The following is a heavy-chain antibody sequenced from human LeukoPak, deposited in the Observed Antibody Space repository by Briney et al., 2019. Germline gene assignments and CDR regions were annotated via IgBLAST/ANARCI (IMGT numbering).Heavy chain of an antibody. J-gene: IGHJ4*02. V-gene: IGHV1-3*01. CDR3: AREGGAHVIDY. D-gene: IGHD1-26*01. Sequence: KFQDRVTITRDTSASTAYMELSSLRSEYTAVYYCAREGGAHVIDYWGQGTLVTVSS.